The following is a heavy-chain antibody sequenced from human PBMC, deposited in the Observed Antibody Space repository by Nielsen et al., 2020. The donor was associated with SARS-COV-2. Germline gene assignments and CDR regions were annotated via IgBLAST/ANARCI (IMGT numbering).Heavy chain of an antibody. V-gene: IGHV3-30-3*01. D-gene: IGHD1-26*01. CDR1: GFTFSSYA. J-gene: IGHJ4*02. Sequence: SLKISCAASGFTFSSYAMHWFRQAPGKGLEWVAVISYDGSNKYYADSVKGRFTISRDNSKNTLYLQMNSLRAEDTAVYYCARGGTAGELLPYYFDYWGQGTLVTVSS. CDR3: ARGGTAGELLPYYFDY. CDR2: ISYDGSNK.